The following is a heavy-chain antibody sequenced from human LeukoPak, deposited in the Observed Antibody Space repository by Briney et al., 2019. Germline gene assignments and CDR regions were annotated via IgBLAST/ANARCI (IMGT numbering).Heavy chain of an antibody. J-gene: IGHJ4*02. CDR2: ISSSSSYI. V-gene: IGHV3-21*01. CDR3: ARYDTSDYYFDY. Sequence: MAGGSLRLSCVASGFTFSSYSMNWVRQAPGKGLDWVSSISSSSSYIYYADSVKGRFTISRDNAKNSLYLQMNSLRAEDTAVYYCARYDTSDYYFDYWGQGTLVTVSS. D-gene: IGHD3-22*01. CDR1: GFTFSSYS.